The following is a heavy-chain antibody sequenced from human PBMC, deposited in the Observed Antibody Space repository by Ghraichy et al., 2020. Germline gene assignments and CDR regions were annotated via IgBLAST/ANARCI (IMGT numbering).Heavy chain of an antibody. J-gene: IGHJ2*01. D-gene: IGHD1-26*01. V-gene: IGHV3-30*18. CDR3: AKEGFSRVSDWHFDL. CDR1: GFTFSTYG. Sequence: GGSLRLSCAASGFTFSTYGMHWVRQAPGKGLEWVAVISYDGSAQYFADSVRGRSTISRDNSKNTLYLQMNSLRPKDTAVYYCAKEGFSRVSDWHFDLWGRGTLVTVSS. CDR2: ISYDGSAQ.